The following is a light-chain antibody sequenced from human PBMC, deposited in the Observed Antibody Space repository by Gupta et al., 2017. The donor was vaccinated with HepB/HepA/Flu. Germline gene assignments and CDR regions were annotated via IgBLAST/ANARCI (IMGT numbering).Light chain of an antibody. CDR1: QGISSY. CDR3: QQLNSYPPA. CDR2: DAS. Sequence: DIQLTQSPSFLSASVGDRVTITCRASQGISSYLAWYQQKPGKAPKLLIYDASTLQSGVSSRFSGIGSGTEFTLTISSLQPEDFATYHCQQLNSYPPAFGPGTKVDIK. V-gene: IGKV1-9*01. J-gene: IGKJ3*01.